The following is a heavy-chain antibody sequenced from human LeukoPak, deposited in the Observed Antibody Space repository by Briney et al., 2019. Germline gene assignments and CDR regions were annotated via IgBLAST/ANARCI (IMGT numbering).Heavy chain of an antibody. Sequence: PGGSLRLSCAASGFTFSSYSMNWVRQAPGKGLEWVSSISSSSSYIYYADSVKGRFTISRDNAKNSLYLQMNSLRAEDTAVYYCARETWLLLPKGLHYFDYWGQGTLVTVSS. CDR3: ARETWLLLPKGLHYFDY. J-gene: IGHJ4*02. CDR1: GFTFSSYS. D-gene: IGHD3-22*01. CDR2: ISSSSSYI. V-gene: IGHV3-21*01.